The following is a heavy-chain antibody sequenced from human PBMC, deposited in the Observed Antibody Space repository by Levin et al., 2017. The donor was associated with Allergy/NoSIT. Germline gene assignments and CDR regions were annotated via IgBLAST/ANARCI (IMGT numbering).Heavy chain of an antibody. V-gene: IGHV3-74*01. CDR3: ARDDSSIDLFYYFDY. CDR2: INSDGSST. Sequence: GESLKISCAASGFTFSSYWMHWVRQAPGKGLVWVSRINSDGSSTSYADSVKGRFTISRDNAKNTLYLQMNSLRAEDTAVYYCARDDSSIDLFYYFDYWGQGTLVTVSS. CDR1: GFTFSSYW. J-gene: IGHJ4*02. D-gene: IGHD6-6*01.